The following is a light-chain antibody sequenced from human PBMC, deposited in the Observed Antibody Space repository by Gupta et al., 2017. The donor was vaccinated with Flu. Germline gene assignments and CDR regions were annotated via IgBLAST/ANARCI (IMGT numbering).Light chain of an antibody. V-gene: IGKV2D-29*01. CDR3: KQSDQLPLA. CDR2: EVS. J-gene: IGKJ2*01. Sequence: DIAMNLTSLSLSVTLGQPASISCKSSDSLLHNAGKTYLSWYFQRPGQPPQLLIVEVSKRVAGGPHRGSGSGSGTDFTLKINRVEDGDVGYYYGKQSDQLPLAFGQGTKVEIK. CDR1: DSLLHNAGKTY.